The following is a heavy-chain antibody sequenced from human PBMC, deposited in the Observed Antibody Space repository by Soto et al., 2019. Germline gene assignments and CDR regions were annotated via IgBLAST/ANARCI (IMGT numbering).Heavy chain of an antibody. Sequence: QLQLQESGSGLVKPSQTLSLTCAVSGGSISSGGYSWSWIRQPPGKGLEWIGYIYHSGSTYYNPSLKSRVTISVDRSKNQFCLKLGSVTAADTAVYYCAREEVGYGEVDGAFDIWGQGTMVTVSS. J-gene: IGHJ3*02. D-gene: IGHD4-17*01. V-gene: IGHV4-30-2*01. CDR1: GGSISSGGYS. CDR2: IYHSGST. CDR3: AREEVGYGEVDGAFDI.